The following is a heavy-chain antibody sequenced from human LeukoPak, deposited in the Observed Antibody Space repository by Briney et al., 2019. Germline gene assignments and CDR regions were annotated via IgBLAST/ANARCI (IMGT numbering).Heavy chain of an antibody. V-gene: IGHV3-53*01. D-gene: IGHD4-17*01. CDR1: GFTVSSNY. CDR3: ASTTPTYYYGMDV. J-gene: IGHJ6*02. CDR2: IYSGGST. Sequence: GGSLRLSCAASGFTVSSNYMSWVRQAPGKGLEWVSVIYSGGSTYYADSVKGRFTISRDNSKNTLYLQMNSLRAEDTAVYYRASTTPTYYYGMDVWGQGTTVTVSS.